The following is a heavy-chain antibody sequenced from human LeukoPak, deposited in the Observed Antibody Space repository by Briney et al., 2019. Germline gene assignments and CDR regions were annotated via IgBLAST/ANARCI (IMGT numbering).Heavy chain of an antibody. D-gene: IGHD3-22*01. CDR3: ARVLSGSWDWFDP. V-gene: IGHV3-7*01. CDR2: IKQDGIEK. Sequence: PGGSLRLSCAASGFTFSSYWMSWVREAPGRGWEGVTNIKQDGIEKYYVDSVKGRFTISRDNAKNSLYLQMNSLRAEDTAVYYCARVLSGSWDWFDPWGQGTLVTVSS. J-gene: IGHJ5*02. CDR1: GFTFSSYW.